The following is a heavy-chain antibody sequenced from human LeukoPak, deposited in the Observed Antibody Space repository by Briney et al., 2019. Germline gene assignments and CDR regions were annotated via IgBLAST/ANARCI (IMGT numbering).Heavy chain of an antibody. D-gene: IGHD1-20*01. V-gene: IGHV4-59*01. CDR3: ARDSATSLEFNWNQDYYDYYYMDV. CDR1: GGSINSYY. J-gene: IGHJ6*03. Sequence: SETLSLTCTVSGGSINSYYWSWIRQPPGKGLEWIGNIYHSGSTNYNPSLKSRVTISVDTSKKQFSLKLTSATAADTAVYYCARDSATSLEFNWNQDYYDYYYMDVWDKGTTVTVSS. CDR2: IYHSGST.